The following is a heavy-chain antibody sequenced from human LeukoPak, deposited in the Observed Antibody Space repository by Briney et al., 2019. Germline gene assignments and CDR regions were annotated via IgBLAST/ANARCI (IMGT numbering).Heavy chain of an antibody. J-gene: IGHJ4*02. CDR1: GGSFSGYY. V-gene: IGHV4-34*01. Sequence: SETLSLTCAVYGGSFSGYYWSWIRQPPGKGLEWIGEINHSGSTNYNPSLKSRVTISVDTSKNQFSLKLSSVTAADTAVHYCARGIPAPYFDYWGQGTLVTVSS. CDR3: ARGIPAPYFDY. D-gene: IGHD2-2*01. CDR2: INHSGST.